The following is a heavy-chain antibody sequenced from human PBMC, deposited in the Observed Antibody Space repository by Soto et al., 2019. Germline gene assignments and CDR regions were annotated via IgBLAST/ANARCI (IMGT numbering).Heavy chain of an antibody. V-gene: IGHV1-8*01. Sequence: ASVKVSCRASGYTFTSYDINWVRQATGQGLEWMGWMNPNSGNTGYAQKLQGSVTMTRNTSISTAYMELSSLRSEDTAVYYCARVPGYYDFWSGYSNFDYWGQGTLVTVSS. CDR1: GYTFTSYD. CDR2: MNPNSGNT. J-gene: IGHJ4*02. D-gene: IGHD3-3*01. CDR3: ARVPGYYDFWSGYSNFDY.